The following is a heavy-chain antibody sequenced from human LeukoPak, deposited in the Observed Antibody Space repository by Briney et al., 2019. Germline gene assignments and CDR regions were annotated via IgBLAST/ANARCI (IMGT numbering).Heavy chain of an antibody. CDR2: INTNTGNP. CDR3: ARASLDYYDSSGYYFV. V-gene: IGHV7-4-1*02. Sequence: ASVKVSCKASGYTFTSYAIDWVRQAPGQGLQWMGWINTNTGNPTYAQGFTGRFVFSLDTSVSTAYLQISSLKAEDTAVYYCARASLDYYDSSGYYFVWGQGTLVTVSS. D-gene: IGHD3-22*01. J-gene: IGHJ4*02. CDR1: GYTFTSYA.